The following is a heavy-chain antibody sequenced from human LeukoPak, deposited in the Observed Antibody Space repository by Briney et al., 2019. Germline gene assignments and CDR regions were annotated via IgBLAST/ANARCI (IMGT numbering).Heavy chain of an antibody. CDR2: ISGSGGST. D-gene: IGHD3-3*01. CDR1: GFTFSSYA. CDR3: ANGGFLEWSSSYYYYYYMDV. Sequence: GGSLRLSCAASGFTFSSYAMSWVRQAPGKGLEWVSAISGSGGSTYYADSVKGRSTISRDNSKNTLYLQMNSLRAEDTAVYYCANGGFLEWSSSYYYYYYMDVWGKGTTVTVSS. J-gene: IGHJ6*03. V-gene: IGHV3-23*01.